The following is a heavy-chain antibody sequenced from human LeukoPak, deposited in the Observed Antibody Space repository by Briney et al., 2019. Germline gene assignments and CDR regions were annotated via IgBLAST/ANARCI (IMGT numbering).Heavy chain of an antibody. D-gene: IGHD6-13*01. CDR3: ARDRPYSSSWYY. V-gene: IGHV1-69*05. CDR2: IIPIFGTA. Sequence: SVKVSCKASGYTFTSYDINWVRQATGQGLEWMGRIIPIFGTANYAQKFQGRVTITTDESTSTAYMELSSLRSEDTAVYYCARDRPYSSSWYYWGQGTLVTVSS. J-gene: IGHJ4*02. CDR1: GYTFTSYD.